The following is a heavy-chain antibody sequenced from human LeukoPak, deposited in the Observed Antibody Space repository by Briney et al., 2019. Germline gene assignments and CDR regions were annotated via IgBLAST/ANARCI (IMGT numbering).Heavy chain of an antibody. D-gene: IGHD3-10*01. V-gene: IGHV5-51*01. CDR2: IYPGDSDT. CDR1: GYSFTSYW. J-gene: IGHJ5*02. Sequence: GESLKISCKGSGYSFTSYWIGWVRQMPGKGLEWMGIIYPGDSDTRYSPSFQGQVTISADKSISTAYLQWSSLQASDTAMYYCARQDRVLWFGEAKGWFDPWGQGTLVTVSS. CDR3: ARQDRVLWFGEAKGWFDP.